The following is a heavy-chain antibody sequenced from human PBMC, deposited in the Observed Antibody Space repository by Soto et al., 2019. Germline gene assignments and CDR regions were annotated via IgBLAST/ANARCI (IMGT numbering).Heavy chain of an antibody. Sequence: SCPTLLYPTQNLTLTGTVSRFSLTTSGICVSWIRQPPGKALELLALIDWDDDKYYNTSLQTRLTISKETYKNQVVLTMTNMDRVDTATYYCARIVGVDEASDMWGQGTMVTVSS. CDR2: IDWDDDK. D-gene: IGHD3-3*01. J-gene: IGHJ3*02. V-gene: IGHV2-70*01. CDR3: ARIVGVDEASDM. CDR1: RFSLTTSGIC.